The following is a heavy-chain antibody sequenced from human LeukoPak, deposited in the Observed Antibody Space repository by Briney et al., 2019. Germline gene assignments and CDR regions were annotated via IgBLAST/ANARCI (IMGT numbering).Heavy chain of an antibody. CDR1: GYTLTELS. CDR2: FDPEDGET. Sequence: ASVKVSCKVSGYTLTELSMHWVRQAPGKGLEWMGGFDPEDGETIYAQKFQGRVTMTEDTSTDTAYMELSSLRSEDTAVYYCATDLKAVDPYNWNRKLAIPFGYWGQGTLVTVSS. D-gene: IGHD1/OR15-1a*01. V-gene: IGHV1-24*01. J-gene: IGHJ4*02. CDR3: ATDLKAVDPYNWNRKLAIPFGY.